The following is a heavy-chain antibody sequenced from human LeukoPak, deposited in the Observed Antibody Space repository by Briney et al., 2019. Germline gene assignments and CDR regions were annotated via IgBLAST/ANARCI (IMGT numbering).Heavy chain of an antibody. CDR2: MNPNSGNT. J-gene: IGHJ4*02. CDR3: ATRAQNYGAFDY. Sequence: GASVKVSCKASGYTFTSYDINWVRQATGQGLEWMGWMNPNSGNTGYAQKFQGRVTMTRNTSISTAYMELSSLRSEDTAVYYCATRAQNYGAFDYWGQGTPVTVSS. D-gene: IGHD1-7*01. V-gene: IGHV1-8*01. CDR1: GYTFTSYD.